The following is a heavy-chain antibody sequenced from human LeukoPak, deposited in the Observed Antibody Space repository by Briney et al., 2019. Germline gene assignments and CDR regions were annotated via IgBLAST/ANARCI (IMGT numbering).Heavy chain of an antibody. V-gene: IGHV4-59*01. J-gene: IGHJ6*02. CDR3: ASMTPGGYYYGMDV. Sequence: SQTLSLTCPVSGGSISSYYWSWIRQPPGKGLEWIGYISYSGSTNYNPSLKSRVTISVDTSKNQFSLKLSSVTTADTAVYYCASMTPGGYYYGMDVWGQGTTVTVSS. CDR1: GGSISSYY. D-gene: IGHD4-11*01. CDR2: ISYSGST.